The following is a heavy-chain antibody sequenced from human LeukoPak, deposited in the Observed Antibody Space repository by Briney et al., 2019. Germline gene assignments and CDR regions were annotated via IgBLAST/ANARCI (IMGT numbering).Heavy chain of an antibody. CDR1: GFPLRSYA. V-gene: IGHV3-23*01. CDR2: ISGSGGST. Sequence: GGSLRLSCAASGFPLRSYAMSWVRQAPGKGPEWVSAISGSGGSTYYADSVKGRFTISRDNSKNTLYLQMNSLRVDDTAVYYCGRRVVVVAATNMDVWGKGTTVTVSS. D-gene: IGHD2-15*01. CDR3: GRRVVVVAATNMDV. J-gene: IGHJ6*03.